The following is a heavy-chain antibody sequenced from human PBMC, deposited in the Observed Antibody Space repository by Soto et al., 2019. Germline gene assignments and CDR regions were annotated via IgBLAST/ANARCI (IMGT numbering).Heavy chain of an antibody. V-gene: IGHV3-21*01. J-gene: IGHJ4*02. CDR2: ISSSSSYI. Sequence: LXLSVASSGFTFSSYSMNWVRQAPGKGLEWVSSISSSSSYIYYADSVKGRFTISRDNSKNTLYLQMNSLSAEDTAVYYCARAESGFDCWGQGTLVTVYS. CDR1: GFTFSSYS. CDR3: ARAESGFDC.